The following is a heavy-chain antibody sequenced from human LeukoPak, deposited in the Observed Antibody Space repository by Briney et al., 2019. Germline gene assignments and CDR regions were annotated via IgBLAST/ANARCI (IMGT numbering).Heavy chain of an antibody. J-gene: IGHJ4*02. D-gene: IGHD3-10*01. Sequence: SETLSLTCTVSGGSISSYWSWIRQSPGKGLEWIGYIYFTGTTNYNPSLKSRLTISIDTSRNQFSLKLSSSTAADKAIYYCVNGGSYLTKWGQGTLVTVSS. V-gene: IGHV4-59*01. CDR2: IYFTGTT. CDR3: VNGGSYLTK. CDR1: GGSISSY.